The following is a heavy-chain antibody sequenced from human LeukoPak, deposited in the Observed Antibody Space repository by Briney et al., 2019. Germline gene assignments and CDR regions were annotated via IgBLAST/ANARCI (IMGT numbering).Heavy chain of an antibody. CDR3: ARGLYGSGTYELDY. D-gene: IGHD3-10*01. J-gene: IGHJ4*02. CDR2: ISGSSSPI. V-gene: IGHV3-48*01. Sequence: GGSLRLSCEASGLTFSSYGMSWVRQAPGKGLEWVSYISGSSSPIYYVDSVKGRFTTSRDNAKTSLYSQMNSLRAEDTAVYYCARGLYGSGTYELDYWGQGTLVTVSS. CDR1: GLTFSSYG.